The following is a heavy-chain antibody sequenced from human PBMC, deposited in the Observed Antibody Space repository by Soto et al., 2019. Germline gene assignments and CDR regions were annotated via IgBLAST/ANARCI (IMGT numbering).Heavy chain of an antibody. CDR3: ARLAYCGGDCYARDWYFDL. D-gene: IGHD2-21*01. Sequence: QVQLQESGPGLVKPSETLSLTCTVSGGSISSYYWSWIRQPPGKGLEWIGYIYYSGSTNYNPSLKSRVTISVDTSKNQFSLKLSSVTAADTAVYYCARLAYCGGDCYARDWYFDLWGRGTLVTVSS. CDR1: GGSISSYY. V-gene: IGHV4-59*08. CDR2: IYYSGST. J-gene: IGHJ2*01.